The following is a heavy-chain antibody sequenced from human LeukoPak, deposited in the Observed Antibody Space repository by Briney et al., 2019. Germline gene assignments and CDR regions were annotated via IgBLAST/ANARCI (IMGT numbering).Heavy chain of an antibody. Sequence: GGSLRLSCAASAFSFSEYNMNWVRQAPGKGLEWVSSITSTGSYIYYADSVKGRFTISRDNAKNSLFLQLNSLRAEDTAVYYCARGYYDSNAQLFDYWGQGTLVTVSS. CDR1: AFSFSEYN. D-gene: IGHD3-22*01. J-gene: IGHJ4*02. V-gene: IGHV3-21*01. CDR3: ARGYYDSNAQLFDY. CDR2: ITSTGSYI.